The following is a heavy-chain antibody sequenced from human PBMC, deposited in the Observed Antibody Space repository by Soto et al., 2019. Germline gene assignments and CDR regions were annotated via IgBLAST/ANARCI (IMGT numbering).Heavy chain of an antibody. Sequence: GGSLRLSCAASGFTFSSYAMSWVRQAPGKGLEWVSAISGSGGSTYYADSVKGRFTISRDNSKNTLYLQMNSLRAEDTAVYYCAKDRLYDIFWRGVGWFDPWGQGTLVTVSS. CDR1: GFTFSSYA. V-gene: IGHV3-23*01. CDR3: AKDRLYDIFWRGVGWFDP. J-gene: IGHJ5*02. CDR2: ISGSGGST. D-gene: IGHD3-3*01.